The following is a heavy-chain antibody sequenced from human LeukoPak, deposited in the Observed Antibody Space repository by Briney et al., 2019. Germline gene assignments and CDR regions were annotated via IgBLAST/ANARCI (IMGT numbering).Heavy chain of an antibody. CDR3: ARADMVRGVIGY. Sequence: SETLSLTCTVSGGSISSSSYYWGWIRQPPGKGLEWIGSIYYSGSTNYNPSLKSRVTISVDTSKNQFSLKLSSVTAADTAVYYCARADMVRGVIGYWGQGTLVTVSS. V-gene: IGHV4-39*07. J-gene: IGHJ4*02. CDR1: GGSISSSSYY. CDR2: IYYSGST. D-gene: IGHD3-10*01.